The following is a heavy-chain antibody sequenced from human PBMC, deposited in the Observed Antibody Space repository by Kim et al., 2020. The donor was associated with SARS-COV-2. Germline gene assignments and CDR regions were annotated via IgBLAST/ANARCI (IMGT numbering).Heavy chain of an antibody. CDR1: GGSISSGSYY. J-gene: IGHJ6*02. Sequence: SETLSLTCTVSGGSISSGSYYWSWIRQPAGKGLEWIGRIYTSGSTNYNPSLKSRVTISVDTSKNQFSLKLSSVTAADTAVYYCARDRVCSSTSCYVFYYYYGMDVWGQGTTVTVSS. CDR3: ARDRVCSSTSCYVFYYYYGMDV. V-gene: IGHV4-61*02. CDR2: IYTSGST. D-gene: IGHD2-2*01.